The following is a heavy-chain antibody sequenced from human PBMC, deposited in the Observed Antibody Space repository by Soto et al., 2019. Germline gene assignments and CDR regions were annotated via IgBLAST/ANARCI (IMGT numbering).Heavy chain of an antibody. V-gene: IGHV3-13*01. CDR3: ARKANYDFWSGYYLDYYYYGMDV. CDR1: GFTFSSYD. D-gene: IGHD3-3*01. Sequence: EVQLVESGGGSVQPGGSLRLSCAASGFTFSSYDMHWVRQATGKGLEWVSAIGTAGDTYYPGSVKGRFTISRENAKNSLYLQMTSLRAEDTAVYYCARKANYDFWSGYYLDYYYYGMDVWGQGTTVTVSS. J-gene: IGHJ6*02. CDR2: IGTAGDT.